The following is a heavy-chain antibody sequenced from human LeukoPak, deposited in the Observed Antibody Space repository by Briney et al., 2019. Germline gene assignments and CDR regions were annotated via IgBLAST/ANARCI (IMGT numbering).Heavy chain of an antibody. CDR1: GFTFSRYS. J-gene: IGHJ2*01. CDR3: ARVSESEWNFDL. V-gene: IGHV3-21*01. CDR2: ISSSGTYI. D-gene: IGHD1-14*01. Sequence: GGTLRLSCVASGFTFSRYSMNWVRQAPGKGLEWVSSISSSGTYIYYADSMKGRFTLSRDNAKNSLYLQMNSLRAEDTAVYYCARVSESEWNFDLWGRGTLVTVSS.